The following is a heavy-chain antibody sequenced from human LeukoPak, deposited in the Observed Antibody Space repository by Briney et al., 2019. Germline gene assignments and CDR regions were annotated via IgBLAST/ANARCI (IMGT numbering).Heavy chain of an antibody. V-gene: IGHV3-23*01. CDR3: ATVLRYFDWSTFLTFVFDY. Sequence: GGSLRLSCAASGFTFSSYAMSWDRQAPGKGLEWVSAISGSGGSTYYADSVKGRFTISRDNSKNTLYLQMNSLRAEDTAVYYCATVLRYFDWSTFLTFVFDYWGQGTLVTVSS. CDR2: ISGSGGST. CDR1: GFTFSSYA. J-gene: IGHJ4*02. D-gene: IGHD3-9*01.